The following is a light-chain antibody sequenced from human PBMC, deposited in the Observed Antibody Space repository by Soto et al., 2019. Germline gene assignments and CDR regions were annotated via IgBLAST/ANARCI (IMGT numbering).Light chain of an antibody. CDR1: QSVTSNY. V-gene: IGKV3-20*01. CDR2: GAS. Sequence: EMVLTQSPGTLSLSPGERATLSCRASQSVTSNYLASYQQKPGQAPGLLIYGASSRSTGIPDRFSGSGSGTDFTLTITSLQPEAVAVDYCQQYCSSPATFGQGTQLDIK. CDR3: QQYCSSPAT. J-gene: IGKJ2*01.